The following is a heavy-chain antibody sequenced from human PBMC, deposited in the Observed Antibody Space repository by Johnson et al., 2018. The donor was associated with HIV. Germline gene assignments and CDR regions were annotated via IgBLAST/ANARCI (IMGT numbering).Heavy chain of an antibody. CDR2: INWNGGST. CDR1: GFTFSSYD. D-gene: IGHD6-13*01. J-gene: IGHJ3*02. Sequence: EVQLLESGGGLVQPGGSLRLSCAASGFTFSSYDMHWVRQAPGKGLEWVSGINWNGGSTGYADSVKGRFTISRDNAKNSLYLQMNSLRAEDTAVYYCAFSSWYAFDIWGQGTMVTVSS. V-gene: IGHV3-20*04. CDR3: AFSSWYAFDI.